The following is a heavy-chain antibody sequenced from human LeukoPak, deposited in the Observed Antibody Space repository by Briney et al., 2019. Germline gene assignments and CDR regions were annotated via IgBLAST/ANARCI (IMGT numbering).Heavy chain of an antibody. CDR2: ISYDGSNK. CDR3: ARDHVAVAGTAPSYFDY. Sequence: GGSLKLSCAASGFTFSSYAMHWVSQAPGKGLEWVAVISYDGSNKYYADSVKGRFTISRDNSKNTLYLQMNSLRAEDTAVYYCARDHVAVAGTAPSYFDYWGQGTLVTVSS. D-gene: IGHD6-19*01. V-gene: IGHV3-30*04. J-gene: IGHJ4*02. CDR1: GFTFSSYA.